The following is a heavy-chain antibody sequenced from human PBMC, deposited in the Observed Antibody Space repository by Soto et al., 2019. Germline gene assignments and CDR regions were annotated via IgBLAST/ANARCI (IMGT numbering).Heavy chain of an antibody. J-gene: IGHJ4*02. CDR3: ANRDYYDSTGYLDY. CDR1: GGSFSGYY. CDR2: IHHSGST. V-gene: IGHV4-34*01. D-gene: IGHD3-22*01. Sequence: PSETLSLTCAVYGGSFSGYYWTWIRQPPGTGLEWIGEIHHSGSTNYKPSLKSRVTISVDKSKNQFSLKLSYVTAADTAVYYCANRDYYDSTGYLDYWGPGTLVTVSS.